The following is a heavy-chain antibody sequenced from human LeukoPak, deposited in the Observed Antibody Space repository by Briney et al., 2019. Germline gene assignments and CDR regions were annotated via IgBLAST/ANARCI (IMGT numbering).Heavy chain of an antibody. CDR3: ARVLHKRNYDSSDYYAY. CDR1: GFTFSSYS. Sequence: PGGSLRLSCAASGFTFSSYSMNWVRQAPGKGLEWVSSISSSSSYIYYADSVKGRFTISRDNAKNSLYLQMNSLRAGDTAVYYCARVLHKRNYDSSDYYAYWGQGTLVTVSS. V-gene: IGHV3-21*01. J-gene: IGHJ4*02. CDR2: ISSSSSYI. D-gene: IGHD3-22*01.